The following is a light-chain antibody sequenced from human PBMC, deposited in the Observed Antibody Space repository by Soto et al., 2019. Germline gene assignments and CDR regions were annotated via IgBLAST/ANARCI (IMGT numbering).Light chain of an antibody. CDR3: SSFAGGGNPVL. V-gene: IGLV2-8*01. J-gene: IGLJ2*01. Sequence: QSALTQPPSASGSLGQSVTISCTGTSSDVGGYNYVSWHQQHPGKAPKVMIYEVTKRPPGVPDRFSGSKSGNTASLIVSGLQDEDEADYYCSSFAGGGNPVLLGGGTKLTVL. CDR2: EVT. CDR1: SSDVGGYNY.